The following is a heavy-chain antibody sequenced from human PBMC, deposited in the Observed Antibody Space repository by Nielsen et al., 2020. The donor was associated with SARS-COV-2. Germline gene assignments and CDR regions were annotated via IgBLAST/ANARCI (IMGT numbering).Heavy chain of an antibody. CDR1: GGSFSGYY. Sequence: SETLSLTCAVYGGSFSGYYWSWIRRPPGKGLEWIGEINHSGSTNYNPSLKSRVTISVDTSKNQFSLKLSSVTAADTAVYYCAREGSGRGYSGYDYWGQGTLVTVSS. J-gene: IGHJ4*02. CDR3: AREGSGRGYSGYDY. CDR2: INHSGST. V-gene: IGHV4-34*01. D-gene: IGHD5-12*01.